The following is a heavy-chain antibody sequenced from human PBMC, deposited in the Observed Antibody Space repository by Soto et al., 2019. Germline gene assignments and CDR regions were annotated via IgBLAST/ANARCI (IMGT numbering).Heavy chain of an antibody. D-gene: IGHD2-2*01. CDR2: IKQDGSEK. CDR3: ARDEGYYSSTSCYVGFDY. CDR1: GFTFSSYW. J-gene: IGHJ4*02. V-gene: IGHV3-7*01. Sequence: GGSLRLSCAASGFTFSSYWMSWVRQAPGKGLEWVANIKQDGSEKNYVDSVKGRFTISGDNAKNSPYLQMNSLRAEDTAVYYCARDEGYYSSTSCYVGFDYWGQGTLVTVSS.